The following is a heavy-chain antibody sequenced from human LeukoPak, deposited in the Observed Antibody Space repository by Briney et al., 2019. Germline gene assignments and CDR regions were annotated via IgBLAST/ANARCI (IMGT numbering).Heavy chain of an antibody. Sequence: GGSLRRSCAASGFTFSSYWMHWVRQAPGKGPVWVSRIKSDGSSTRFADSVQGRFTISRDNGKNTLYLQMNSLRAEDTAVYYCARGGDSSNWYPGYFDYWGQGALVTVSS. D-gene: IGHD6-13*01. J-gene: IGHJ4*02. CDR1: GFTFSSYW. CDR2: IKSDGSST. V-gene: IGHV3-74*01. CDR3: ARGGDSSNWYPGYFDY.